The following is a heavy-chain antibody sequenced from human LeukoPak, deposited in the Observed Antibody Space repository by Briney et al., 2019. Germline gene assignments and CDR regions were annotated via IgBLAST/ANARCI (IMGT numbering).Heavy chain of an antibody. D-gene: IGHD1-14*01. V-gene: IGHV4-59*08. CDR2: IYYSGST. CDR1: GGSISTYY. Sequence: SETLSLTCTVSGGSISTYYWSWVRQPPGKGLEWIGYIYYSGSTNYNPSLKSRVTISVDTSKNQFSLKVSSVTAADTAVYYCARHGPEPTSFYYYMDVWGKGTTVTVSS. CDR3: ARHGPEPTSFYYYMDV. J-gene: IGHJ6*03.